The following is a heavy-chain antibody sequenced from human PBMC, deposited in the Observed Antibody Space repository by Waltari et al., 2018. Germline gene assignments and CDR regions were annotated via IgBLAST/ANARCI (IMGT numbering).Heavy chain of an antibody. D-gene: IGHD6-6*01. Sequence: EVQLVESGGGLIQPGGSLRLSCAAYGFSISGYWLHWVRLPPGKGLVWVSLIHSDGRSTSDVDSVRGRFTVSRDNAKNTVYLQMNSLRADDTGVYFCARDGLGSSHDYWGQGTLVTVSS. CDR2: IHSDGRST. CDR1: GFSISGYW. J-gene: IGHJ4*02. V-gene: IGHV3-74*01. CDR3: ARDGLGSSHDY.